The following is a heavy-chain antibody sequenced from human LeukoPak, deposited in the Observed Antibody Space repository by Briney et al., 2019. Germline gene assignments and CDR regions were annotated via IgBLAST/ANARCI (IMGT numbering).Heavy chain of an antibody. CDR3: AKNNRGIYYFDY. J-gene: IGHJ4*02. D-gene: IGHD2/OR15-2a*01. CDR2: ISGSGGST. CDR1: GFTFSSYA. V-gene: IGHV3-23*01. Sequence: GGSLRLSCAASGFTFSSYAMSWVRQAPGKGLEWVSAISGSGGSTYYEDSVKGRFTISRDNSKNTLYLQMNSLRAEDTAVYYCAKNNRGIYYFDYWGQGTLVTVSS.